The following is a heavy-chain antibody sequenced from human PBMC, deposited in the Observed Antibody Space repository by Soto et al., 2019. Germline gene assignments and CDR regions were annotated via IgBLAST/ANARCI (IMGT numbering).Heavy chain of an antibody. J-gene: IGHJ4*02. CDR1: GGTFSSYA. CDR2: IIPIFGTA. V-gene: IGHV1-69*06. D-gene: IGHD2-21*02. Sequence: GASVKVSCTASGGTFSSYAIIWVRQAPGQGLEWMGGIIPIFGTANYAQKFQGRVTITADTSTSTVYMELSSLRSEDTAVYYCARGVMYCGGDCLDYWGQGTLVTVSS. CDR3: ARGVMYCGGDCLDY.